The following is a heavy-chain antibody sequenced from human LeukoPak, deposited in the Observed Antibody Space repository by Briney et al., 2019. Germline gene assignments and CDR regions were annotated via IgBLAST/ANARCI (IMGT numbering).Heavy chain of an antibody. CDR1: GFTFGSYW. Sequence: GGSLRLSCAASGFTFGSYWMNWVRQAPGKGLEWVANIKEDGSEKYYADSVKGRFTISRDNAKNSLYLQMNSLRAEDTAVYYCARDDGELSAFDIWGQGTMVTVSS. D-gene: IGHD1-26*01. CDR3: ARDDGELSAFDI. V-gene: IGHV3-7*01. J-gene: IGHJ3*02. CDR2: IKEDGSEK.